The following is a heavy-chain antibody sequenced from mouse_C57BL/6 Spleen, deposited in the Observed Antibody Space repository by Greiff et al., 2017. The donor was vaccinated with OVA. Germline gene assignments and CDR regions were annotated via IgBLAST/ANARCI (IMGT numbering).Heavy chain of an antibody. Sequence: QVQLQQPGAELVKPGASVKLSCKASGYTFTSYWMQWVKQRPGQGLEWIGEIDPSDSYTNYNQKFKGKATLTVDTSSSTAYMQLSSLTSEDSAVYYCAINYGSSYYAMDYWGQGTSVTVSS. D-gene: IGHD1-1*01. V-gene: IGHV1-50*01. CDR3: AINYGSSYYAMDY. CDR2: IDPSDSYT. J-gene: IGHJ4*01. CDR1: GYTFTSYW.